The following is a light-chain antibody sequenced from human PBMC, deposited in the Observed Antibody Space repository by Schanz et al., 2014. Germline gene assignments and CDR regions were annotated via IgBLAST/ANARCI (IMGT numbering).Light chain of an antibody. J-gene: IGLJ3*02. V-gene: IGLV2-8*01. Sequence: QSALTQPPSASGSPGQSVTISCTGTSSDVGGYNYVSWYQQHPGKAPKLVIYEVSKRPSGVSDRFSGSKSGNTASLTVSGLQAEDEADYYCSSYAGSYKRVFGGGTKLTVL. CDR2: EVS. CDR1: SSDVGGYNY. CDR3: SSYAGSYKRV.